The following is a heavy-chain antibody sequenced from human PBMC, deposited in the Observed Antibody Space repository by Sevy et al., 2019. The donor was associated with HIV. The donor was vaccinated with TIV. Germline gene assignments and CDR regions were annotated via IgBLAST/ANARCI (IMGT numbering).Heavy chain of an antibody. CDR3: ARVVGESCSGGTCPGWFDP. J-gene: IGHJ5*02. Sequence: SQTLSLTCIVSGDSVTSSPQYWTWIRQPPGKGLEWIAYIYYTGNTNYNPSLRDRVTISVDISKNQFSLKLSSVTAADTAVYYCARVVGESCSGGTCPGWFDPWGQGTQVTVSS. D-gene: IGHD2-15*01. CDR1: GDSVTSSPQY. V-gene: IGHV4-61*01. CDR2: IYYTGNT.